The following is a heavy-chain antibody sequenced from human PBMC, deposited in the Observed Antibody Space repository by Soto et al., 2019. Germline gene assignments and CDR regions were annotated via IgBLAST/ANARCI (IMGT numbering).Heavy chain of an antibody. J-gene: IGHJ4*02. CDR1: GFTFSSYA. CDR2: ISGSGGGT. CDR3: ARESDH. Sequence: RRLSCAASGFTFSSYAMSWVRQAPGKGLEWVSTISGSGGGTYYADSMKGRFTISRDNSKNTLYLQMYSLRVEDTDVYYCARESDHWGQGTLVTVSS. V-gene: IGHV3-23*01.